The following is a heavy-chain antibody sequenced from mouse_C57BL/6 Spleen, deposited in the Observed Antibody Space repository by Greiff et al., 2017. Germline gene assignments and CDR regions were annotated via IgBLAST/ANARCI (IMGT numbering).Heavy chain of an antibody. D-gene: IGHD3-3*01. J-gene: IGHJ1*03. CDR2: IIPGNGGT. CDR3: AGAKGALDV. V-gene: IGHV1-53*01. Sequence: QVQLQQPGTELVKPGASVKLSCKASGYTFTSYWMHWVKQRPGQGLEWIGNIIPGNGGTNYNEKFKGKATLTVDTSSSTAYMQRSSLPAEDSGVYYCAGAKGALDVWGTGTTVTVSS. CDR1: GYTFTSYW.